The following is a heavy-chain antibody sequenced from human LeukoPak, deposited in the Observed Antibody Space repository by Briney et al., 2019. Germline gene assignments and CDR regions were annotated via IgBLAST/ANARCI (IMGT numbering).Heavy chain of an antibody. J-gene: IGHJ4*02. CDR1: GFIFSSYW. D-gene: IGHD2-15*01. V-gene: IGHV3-74*01. Sequence: GGSLRLSCAASGFIFSSYWMHWVRQAPGKGLVWVSRINTDGSSTSYADSVKGRFTISRDNAKNTLYLQMNSLRAEDTAVYYCARVYCSGGSCADKAANYWGQGTLVTVSS. CDR3: ARVYCSGGSCADKAANY. CDR2: INTDGSST.